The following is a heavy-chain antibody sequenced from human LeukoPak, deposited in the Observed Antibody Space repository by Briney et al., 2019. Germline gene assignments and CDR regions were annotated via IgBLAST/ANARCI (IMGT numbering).Heavy chain of an antibody. CDR1: GGSISSSSYY. CDR2: IYYSGTT. J-gene: IGHJ5*01. CDR3: ARVVGGNEYNADS. Sequence: PSETLSLTCTVSGGSISSSSYYWGWIRQPPGKGLEWIGSIYYSGTTTYNTSLKSRVTISADKSKSQFSLQLSSVTAADTAVYYCARVVGGNEYNADSWGQGTLVTVSS. V-gene: IGHV4-39*07. D-gene: IGHD4-23*01.